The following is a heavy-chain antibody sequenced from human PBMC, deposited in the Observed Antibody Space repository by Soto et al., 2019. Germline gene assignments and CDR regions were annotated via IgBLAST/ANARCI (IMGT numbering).Heavy chain of an antibody. CDR2: IYYSGST. Sequence: PSETLCLTCTVSGASISSYYWSWIRQPPGKGLEWIGYIYYSGSTNYNPSLKSRVTISVDTSKNQFSLKLSSVTASDTAVYYCARETQSSSSGFDYWGQGTLVTVSS. CDR3: ARETQSSSSGFDY. D-gene: IGHD6-6*01. V-gene: IGHV4-59*12. CDR1: GASISSYY. J-gene: IGHJ4*02.